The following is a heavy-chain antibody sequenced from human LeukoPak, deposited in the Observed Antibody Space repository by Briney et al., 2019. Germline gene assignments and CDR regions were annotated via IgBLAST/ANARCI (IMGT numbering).Heavy chain of an antibody. Sequence: KTWGSLRLSCAASGFTFSGYVMTWVRQAPGKGLECVSSITFSSSHIYYADSVKGRFTISRDNTKDSLYLQMNSLRAEDTAIYYCARGPQFSGPGWFDPWGQGTLVTVSS. J-gene: IGHJ5*02. CDR3: ARGPQFSGPGWFDP. CDR2: ITFSSSHI. CDR1: GFTFSGYV. D-gene: IGHD3-10*01. V-gene: IGHV3-21*01.